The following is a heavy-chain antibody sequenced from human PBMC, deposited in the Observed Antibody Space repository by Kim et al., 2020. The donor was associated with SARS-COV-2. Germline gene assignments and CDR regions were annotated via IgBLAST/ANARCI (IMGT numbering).Heavy chain of an antibody. D-gene: IGHD3-3*01. CDR1: GFTFSDYY. J-gene: IGHJ4*02. CDR2: ISSSGSTI. V-gene: IGHV3-11*01. CDR3: ARVQGRTIFGVVISSSFDY. Sequence: GGSLRLSCAASGFTFSDYYMSWIRQAPGKGLEWVSYISSSGSTIYYADSVKGRFTIFRDNAKNSLYLQMNSLRAEDTAVYYCARVQGRTIFGVVISSSFDYWGQGTLVTVSS.